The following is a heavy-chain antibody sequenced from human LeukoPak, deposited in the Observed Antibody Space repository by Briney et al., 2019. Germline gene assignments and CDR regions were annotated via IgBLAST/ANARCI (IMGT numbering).Heavy chain of an antibody. Sequence: ASVKVSCKASGYTFTGYGISWVRQAPGQGLEWMGWISAYNGNTNYAQKLQGRVTMTIDTSTSTAYMELRSLRSDDTAVYYCARDRFGELLKDYWGQGTLVTVSS. J-gene: IGHJ4*02. CDR3: ARDRFGELLKDY. CDR1: GYTFTGYG. V-gene: IGHV1-18*01. CDR2: ISAYNGNT. D-gene: IGHD3-16*01.